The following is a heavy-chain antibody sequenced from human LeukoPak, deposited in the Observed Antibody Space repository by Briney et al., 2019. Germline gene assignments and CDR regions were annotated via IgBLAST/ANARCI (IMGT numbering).Heavy chain of an antibody. J-gene: IGHJ4*02. V-gene: IGHV3-30*02. Sequence: GGSLRLSCAASGFTFSSYGMHWVRQAPGKGLEGVAFIRYDGSNKYYADSVKGRFTISRDNSKNTLYLQMNSLRAEDTAVYYCAKGSQLWLLAYWGQGTLVTVSS. CDR3: AKGSQLWLLAY. D-gene: IGHD5-18*01. CDR1: GFTFSSYG. CDR2: IRYDGSNK.